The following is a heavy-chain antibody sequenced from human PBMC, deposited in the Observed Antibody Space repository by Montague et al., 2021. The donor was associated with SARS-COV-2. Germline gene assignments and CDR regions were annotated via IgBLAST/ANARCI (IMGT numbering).Heavy chain of an antibody. Sequence: SLRLSCSASGFTFNNFAMHWVRQAPGKGLEWVAVISYDGSIKYYXDSLRGRFTISRDSSKKTLYLQMNSLSSEDTAVYYCAKNRDIFWFGEGRDSMDVWGQGTTVIVSS. J-gene: IGHJ6*02. CDR2: ISYDGSIK. CDR3: AKNRDIFWFGEGRDSMDV. V-gene: IGHV3-30*18. D-gene: IGHD3-10*01. CDR1: GFTFNNFA.